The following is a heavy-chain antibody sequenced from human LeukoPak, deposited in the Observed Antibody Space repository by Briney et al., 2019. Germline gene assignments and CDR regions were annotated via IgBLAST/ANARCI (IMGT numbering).Heavy chain of an antibody. CDR2: IYHSGST. D-gene: IGHD7-27*01. Sequence: GSLRLSCAASGFTVSSNYMNWVRQAPGKGLEWIGEIYHSGSTNYNPSLKSRVTISVDKSKNQFSLKLSSVTAADTAVYYCARDALWGSGGYWGQGTLVTVSS. CDR1: GFTVSSNY. V-gene: IGHV4-4*02. J-gene: IGHJ4*02. CDR3: ARDALWGSGGY.